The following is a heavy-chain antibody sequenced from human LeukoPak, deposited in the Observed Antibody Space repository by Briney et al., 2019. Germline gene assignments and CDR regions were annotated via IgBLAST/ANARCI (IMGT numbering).Heavy chain of an antibody. J-gene: IGHJ4*02. CDR3: ARDMMDDSSGYYLDY. V-gene: IGHV1-69*04. CDR1: GGTFSSYA. D-gene: IGHD3-22*01. Sequence: GASVKVSCKASGGTFSSYAISWVRQAPGQGLEWMGRIIPILGIANYAQKFQGRVTITADKSTSTAYMELSSLRSEDTAVYYCARDMMDDSSGYYLDYWGQGTLVTVSS. CDR2: IIPILGIA.